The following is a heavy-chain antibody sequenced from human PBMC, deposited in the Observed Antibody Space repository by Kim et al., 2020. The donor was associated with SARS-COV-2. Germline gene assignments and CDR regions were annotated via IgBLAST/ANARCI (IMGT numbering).Heavy chain of an antibody. D-gene: IGHD1-26*01. CDR3: ARDQRIVGATMIDY. CDR2: IKQDGSEA. CDR1: GFTFSNYF. Sequence: GGSLRLSCAVSGFTFSNYFMTWVRQAPGKGLEWVAMIKQDGSEAKYVDSVKGRFTISRDNARNSLYLQMNSLRVEDTALYFCARDQRIVGATMIDYWGQGTLVTVSS. V-gene: IGHV3-7*03. J-gene: IGHJ4*02.